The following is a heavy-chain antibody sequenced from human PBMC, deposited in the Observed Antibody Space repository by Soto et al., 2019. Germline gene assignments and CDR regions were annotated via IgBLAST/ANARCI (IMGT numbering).Heavy chain of an antibody. CDR2: ISGSGGST. V-gene: IGHV3-23*01. D-gene: IGHD3-10*01. CDR1: GFTFSSYA. Sequence: GGSLRLSCAASGFTFSSYAMSWVRQAPGKGLEWVSAISGSGGSTYYADSVKGRFTISRDNSKNTLYLQMNSLRAEDTAVYYCATGRGLYYYYCMDVWGQGTTVNVSS. J-gene: IGHJ6*02. CDR3: ATGRGLYYYYCMDV.